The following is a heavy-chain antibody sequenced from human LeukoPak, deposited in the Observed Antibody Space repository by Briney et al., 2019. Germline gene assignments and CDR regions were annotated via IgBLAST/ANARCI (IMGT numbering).Heavy chain of an antibody. J-gene: IGHJ4*02. CDR3: ARVRYDFWSGYYGPFDY. CDR1: GGSFSGYY. Sequence: SETLSLTCGVYGGSFSGYYWSWIRQPPGKGLEWIGEINHSGSTNYNPSLKSRVTISVDTSKNQFSLKLSSVTAADTAVYYCARVRYDFWSGYYGPFDYWGQGTLVTVSS. V-gene: IGHV4-34*01. D-gene: IGHD3-3*01. CDR2: INHSGST.